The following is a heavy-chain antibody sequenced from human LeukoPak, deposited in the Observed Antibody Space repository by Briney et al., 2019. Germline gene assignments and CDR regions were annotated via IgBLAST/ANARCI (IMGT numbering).Heavy chain of an antibody. D-gene: IGHD6-19*01. J-gene: IGHJ6*03. Sequence: GGSLRLSCAASGFTIMNSAMNWVRQAPGKGLEWVSAINGTAINTDYADPVKGRFTISRDSSKNTLYLQMNSLRAEDTAVYFCLTRSLIAVSGNSYMDVWGKGTTVSVSS. CDR3: LTRSLIAVSGNSYMDV. V-gene: IGHV3-23*01. CDR1: GFTIMNSA. CDR2: INGTAINT.